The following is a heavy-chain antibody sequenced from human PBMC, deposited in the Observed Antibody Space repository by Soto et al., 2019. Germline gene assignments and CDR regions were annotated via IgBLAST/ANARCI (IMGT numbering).Heavy chain of an antibody. CDR2: ISSNGDIT. V-gene: IGHV3-48*02. Sequence: LVESGGGLVPPVESLRLSCEGSGFRFSDHSMNWVRQAPGKGLQWISYISSNGDITDYADSVKGRFTVSRDNANNALFLQMNSLRDEYTATYYCARLTKGSLLTAWGQGARVTVSS. CDR1: GFRFSDHS. J-gene: IGHJ4*02. CDR3: ARLTKGSLLTA. D-gene: IGHD2-21*02.